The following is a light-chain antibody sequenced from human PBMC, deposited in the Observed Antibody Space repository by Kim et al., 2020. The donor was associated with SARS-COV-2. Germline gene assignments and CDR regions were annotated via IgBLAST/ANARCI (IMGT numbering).Light chain of an antibody. CDR2: GTS. CDR1: QDISNY. J-gene: IGKJ4*01. V-gene: IGKV1-16*01. Sequence: DIQMTQSPSSLSASVGDRVTITCRASQDISNYLAWFQQKPGKAPKSLISGTSTLQSGVPSRFSGSGSGRDFTLTISSLQPEDFATYSCQQYKSYPLTFGGRTKVDIK. CDR3: QQYKSYPLT.